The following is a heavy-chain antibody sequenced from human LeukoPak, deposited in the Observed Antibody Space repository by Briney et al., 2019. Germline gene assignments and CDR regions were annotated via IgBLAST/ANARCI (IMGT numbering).Heavy chain of an antibody. CDR2: IIPIFGTA. CDR3: ARDPSAGAFDI. CDR1: GGTFSSYA. J-gene: IGHJ3*02. Sequence: GASVKVFCKASGGTFSSYAISWVRQAPGQGLEWMGGIIPIFGTANYAQKFQGRVTITTDESTSTAYMELSSLRSEDTAVYYCARDPSAGAFDIWGQGTMVTVSS. V-gene: IGHV1-69*05. D-gene: IGHD2-2*01.